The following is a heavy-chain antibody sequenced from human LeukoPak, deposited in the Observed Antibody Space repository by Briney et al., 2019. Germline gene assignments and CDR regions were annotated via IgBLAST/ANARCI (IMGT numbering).Heavy chain of an antibody. J-gene: IGHJ6*03. Sequence: PGGSLRLSCAAWGFSLSNYDVSWVRHAPGKGLEWGSFAGSGVCRLYGDSVKGRFTISRDNSKNMLYLQMNSLRADDTAVYYCVKERGALRENYYMDVWGKGTTVIVSS. CDR3: VKERGALRENYYMDV. CDR2: FAGSGVCR. CDR1: GFSLSNYD. V-gene: IGHV3-23*01.